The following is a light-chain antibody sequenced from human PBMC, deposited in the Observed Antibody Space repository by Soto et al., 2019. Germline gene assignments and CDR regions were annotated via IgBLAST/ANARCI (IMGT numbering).Light chain of an antibody. V-gene: IGLV2-11*01. J-gene: IGLJ1*01. CDR3: CSYAGTYSDV. Sequence: QSALTQPRSVSGSPGQSVTISCTGTSSDVGAYNYVSWYQQHPGKAPKFMIYDVSKRPSGVPDRFSGSKSGNTASLTISGLQAEDEADYYCCSYAGTYSDVFGTGTKGTV. CDR1: SSDVGAYNY. CDR2: DVS.